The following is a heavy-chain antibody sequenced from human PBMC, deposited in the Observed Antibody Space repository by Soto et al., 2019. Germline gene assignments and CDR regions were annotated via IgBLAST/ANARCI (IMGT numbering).Heavy chain of an antibody. V-gene: IGHV5-51*01. J-gene: IGHJ3*02. CDR3: ARRDAAGAALADWDFDI. CDR2: VYPGDSDT. D-gene: IGHD6-19*01. CDR1: GYIFTNYW. Sequence: GESLKISCKGSGYIFTNYWIDWVRQMPGKGLEWMGNVYPGDSDTRYSPSFQGLVTISADKSTSTAYLQWSSLQAADTAMYYCARRDAAGAALADWDFDIWGQGETVTVAS.